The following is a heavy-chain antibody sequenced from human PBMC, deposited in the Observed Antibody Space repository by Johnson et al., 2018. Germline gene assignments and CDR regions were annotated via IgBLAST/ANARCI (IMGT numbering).Heavy chain of an antibody. J-gene: IGHJ6*02. Sequence: VQLVQSGGGLVKPGGSLRLSCAASGFTLSSYSMNWVRQAPGKGLEWVSSISSSSSYIYYADSVKGRFTISRDNAKNSLYLQMNSLGAEDTAVYYYASSPGPYYYYGMDVWGQGTTVTVSS. CDR2: ISSSSSYI. CDR1: GFTLSSYS. CDR3: ASSPGPYYYYGMDV. D-gene: IGHD6-6*01. V-gene: IGHV3-21*04.